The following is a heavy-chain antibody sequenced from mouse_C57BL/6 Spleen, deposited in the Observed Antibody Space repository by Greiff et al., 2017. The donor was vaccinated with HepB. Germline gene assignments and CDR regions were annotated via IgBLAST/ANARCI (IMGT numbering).Heavy chain of an antibody. D-gene: IGHD2-3*01. J-gene: IGHJ2*01. CDR1: GYTFTSYW. CDR2: IHPNSGST. CDR3: ARDYDGYYFDY. V-gene: IGHV1-64*01. Sequence: VQLQQSGAELVKPGASVKLSCKASGYTFTSYWMHWVKQRPGQGLEWIGMIHPNSGSTNYNEKFKSKATLTVDKSSSTAYMQLSSLTSEDSAVYYCARDYDGYYFDYWGQGTTLTVSS.